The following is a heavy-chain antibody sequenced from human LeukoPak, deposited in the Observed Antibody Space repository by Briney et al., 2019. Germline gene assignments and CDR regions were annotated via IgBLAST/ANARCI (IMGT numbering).Heavy chain of an antibody. CDR1: GGAISSSSAY. V-gene: IGHV4-39*01. CDR2: IYYSKNT. Sequence: PSETLSLTCTVSGGAISSSSAYWGWIRQPPGKGLEWIGSIYYSKNTYYNPSLKSRVTISADTSKNQFSLTLGSVSATDTAVYYCVSPRGFSYGYFDYWGQGTLVTVSS. D-gene: IGHD5-18*01. CDR3: VSPRGFSYGYFDY. J-gene: IGHJ4*02.